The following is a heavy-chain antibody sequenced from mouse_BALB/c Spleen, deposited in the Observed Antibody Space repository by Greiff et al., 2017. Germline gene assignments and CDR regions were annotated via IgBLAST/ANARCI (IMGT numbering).Heavy chain of an antibody. D-gene: IGHD1-1*02. J-gene: IGHJ4*01. CDR3: ARLLWPYYAMDD. V-gene: IGHV5-9-4*01. CDR1: GFTFSSYA. Sequence: EVQGVESGGGLVKPGGSLKLSCAASGFTFSSYAMSWVRQSPEKRLEWVAEISSGGSYTYYPDTVTGRFTISRDNAKNTLYLEMSSLRSEDTAMYYCARLLWPYYAMDDWGQGTSVTVSS. CDR2: ISSGGSYT.